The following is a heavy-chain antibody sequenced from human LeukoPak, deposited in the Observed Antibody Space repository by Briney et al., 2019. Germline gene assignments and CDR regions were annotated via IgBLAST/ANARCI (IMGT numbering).Heavy chain of an antibody. CDR1: GGTFSSYA. J-gene: IGHJ4*02. CDR3: ARDGQDDCSSTSCYSIIDY. CDR2: IIPIFGTA. V-gene: IGHV1-69*13. D-gene: IGHD2-2*01. Sequence: SVKVSCKASGGTFSSYAISWVRQAPGRGLEWMGGIIPIFGTASYAQKFQGRVTITADESTSTAYMELSSLRSEDTAVYYCARDGQDDCSSTSCYSIIDYWGQGTLVTVSS.